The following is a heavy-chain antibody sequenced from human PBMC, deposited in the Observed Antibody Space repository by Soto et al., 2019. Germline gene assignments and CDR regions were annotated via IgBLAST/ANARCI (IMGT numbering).Heavy chain of an antibody. J-gene: IGHJ6*02. CDR1: GGSISIYY. CDR2: IYYSGST. Sequence: SETLSLTCTVSGGSISIYYWSWIRQPPGKGLEWIGYIYYSGSTNYNPSLKSRVTISVDTSKNQFSLKLSSVTAADTAVYYCATDQIVATMDDYYHYGMDVWGQGTTVTVSS. D-gene: IGHD5-12*01. CDR3: ATDQIVATMDDYYHYGMDV. V-gene: IGHV4-59*01.